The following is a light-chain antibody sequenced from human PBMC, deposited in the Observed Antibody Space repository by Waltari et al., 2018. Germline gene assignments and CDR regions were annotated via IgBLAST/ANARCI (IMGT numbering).Light chain of an antibody. Sequence: VVMTQSPLSLPVTPGQAASISCHSSQSLVHSDGNTHLNWFQQRPGQSPRRLIYRVSNRDSGVPDRFSGSGSGTDFTLKISRVEAEDVGVYYCMQGTHWPYTFGQGTKLDIK. CDR1: QSLVHSDGNTH. CDR3: MQGTHWPYT. CDR2: RVS. V-gene: IGKV2-30*02. J-gene: IGKJ2*01.